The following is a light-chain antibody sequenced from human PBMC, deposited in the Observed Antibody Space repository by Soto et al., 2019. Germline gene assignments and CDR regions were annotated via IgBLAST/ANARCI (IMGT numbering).Light chain of an antibody. Sequence: QSVLTQPPSASGSPGQSVTISCTGTSSDVGGYNYVSWYQQHPGKAPTVMIYEVSKRPSGVPDRFSGSKSGNTASLTVSGLQAEEEADYYCSSYAGSNNYVFGTGTKLTVL. J-gene: IGLJ1*01. CDR1: SSDVGGYNY. CDR2: EVS. V-gene: IGLV2-8*01. CDR3: SSYAGSNNYV.